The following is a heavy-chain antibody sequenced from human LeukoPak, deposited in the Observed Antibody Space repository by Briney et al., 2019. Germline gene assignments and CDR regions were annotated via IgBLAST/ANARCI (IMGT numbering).Heavy chain of an antibody. CDR1: GYTFTSYY. J-gene: IGHJ5*02. CDR3: ARSYCGGDCYAGNWFDP. D-gene: IGHD2-21*02. V-gene: IGHV1-46*01. CDR2: INPSGGST. Sequence: EASVKVSCKASGYTFTSYYMHWVRQAPGQGLEWMGIINPSGGSTSYAQKFQGRVTMTRDTSTSTVYMELSSLRSGDTAVYYCARSYCGGDCYAGNWFDPWGQGTLVTVSS.